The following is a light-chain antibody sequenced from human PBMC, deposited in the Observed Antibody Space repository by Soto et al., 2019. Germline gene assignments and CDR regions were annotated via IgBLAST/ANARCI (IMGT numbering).Light chain of an antibody. CDR3: CSYAGSYSSYV. J-gene: IGLJ1*01. CDR1: SSDVGGYNY. Sequence: QSALTQPRSVSGSPGQSVTISCTGTSSDVGGYNYVSWYQQHLGKAPKLMIYDVSKRPSGVPDRFSGSKSGNRASLTISGLQAEDEADYYCCSYAGSYSSYVFGTGTKLTVL. CDR2: DVS. V-gene: IGLV2-11*01.